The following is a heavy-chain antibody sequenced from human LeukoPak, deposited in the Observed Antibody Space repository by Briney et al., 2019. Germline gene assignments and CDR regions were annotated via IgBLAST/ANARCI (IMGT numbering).Heavy chain of an antibody. J-gene: IGHJ3*02. Sequence: SVKVSCKASGGTFSSYAISWVRQAPGQGLEWMGGIIPIFGTANYAQKFQGRVAITADESTSTAYMELSSLRSEDTAVYYCATQGSSHDAFDIWGQGTMVTVSS. D-gene: IGHD1-26*01. V-gene: IGHV1-69*13. CDR2: IIPIFGTA. CDR1: GGTFSSYA. CDR3: ATQGSSHDAFDI.